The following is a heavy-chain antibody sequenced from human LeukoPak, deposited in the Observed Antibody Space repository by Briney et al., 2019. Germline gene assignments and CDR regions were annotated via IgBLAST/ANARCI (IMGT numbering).Heavy chain of an antibody. CDR3: ARDRYPNNYYGMDV. CDR1: GFTFNTYT. V-gene: IGHV3-48*01. Sequence: GGSLRLSCAASGFTFNTYTMNWVRQAPGKGLEWVSYISGSSGIIDYADSVRGRFAISRDNAKNSLFLQMNSLRAEDTAVYYCARDRYPNNYYGMDVWGQGTTVTVSS. D-gene: IGHD2-2*02. J-gene: IGHJ6*02. CDR2: ISGSSGII.